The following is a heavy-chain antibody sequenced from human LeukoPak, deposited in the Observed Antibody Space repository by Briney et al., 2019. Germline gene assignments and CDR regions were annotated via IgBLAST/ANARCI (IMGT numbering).Heavy chain of an antibody. CDR2: ISGSGGST. D-gene: IGHD4-17*01. Sequence: GASLRLSCAASGFTFSSYAMSWVRQAPGKGLEWVSAISGSGGSTYYADSVKGRFTISRDNSKNTLYLQMNSLRAEDTAVYYFAKGMRFGSTVTYYYYYGMDVWGQGTKVTGS. CDR1: GFTFSSYA. CDR3: AKGMRFGSTVTYYYYYGMDV. J-gene: IGHJ6*02. V-gene: IGHV3-23*01.